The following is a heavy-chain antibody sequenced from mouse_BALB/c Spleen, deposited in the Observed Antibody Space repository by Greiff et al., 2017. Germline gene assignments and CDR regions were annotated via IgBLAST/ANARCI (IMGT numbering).Heavy chain of an antibody. V-gene: IGHV5-6-5*01. Sequence: EVKLMESGGGLVKPGGSLKLSCAASGFTFSSYAMSWVRQTPEKRLEWVASISSGGSTYYPDSVKGRFTISRDNARNILYLQMSSLRSEDTAMYYCARGPSSLYAMDYWGQGTSVTVSS. D-gene: IGHD1-1*01. CDR2: ISSGGST. CDR3: ARGPSSLYAMDY. J-gene: IGHJ4*01. CDR1: GFTFSSYA.